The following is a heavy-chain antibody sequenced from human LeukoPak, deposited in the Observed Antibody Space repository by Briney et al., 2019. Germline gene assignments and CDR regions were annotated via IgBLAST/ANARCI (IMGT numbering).Heavy chain of an antibody. CDR2: ISSSSSYI. CDR1: GFTFSSYS. V-gene: IGHV3-21*01. D-gene: IGHD3/OR15-3a*01. J-gene: IGHJ4*02. CDR3: ARDSGFSGTQRGEY. Sequence: PGGSLRLSCAASGFTFSSYSMNWVRQAPGKGLEWVSCISSSSSYIDYADSVKGRFTISRDNAKNSLYLQMNSLRAEDTAVYYCARDSGFSGTQRGEYWGQGTLVTVSS.